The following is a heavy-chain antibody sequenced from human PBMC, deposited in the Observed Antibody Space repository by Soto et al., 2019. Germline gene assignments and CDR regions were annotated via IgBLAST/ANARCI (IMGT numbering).Heavy chain of an antibody. D-gene: IGHD5-18*01. CDR3: AKGQVQLWEYYCDY. V-gene: IGHV3-7*03. CDR1: GFTLGNYW. J-gene: IGHJ4*02. Sequence: GGSLRLSCLASGFTLGNYWMSWVRQAPGKGLEWVANIKEDGSKQYYVDSVKGRFTISRDNARNSLFLQMDNLRADDTAVYYCAKGQVQLWEYYCDYWGQGTLVTVSS. CDR2: IKEDGSKQ.